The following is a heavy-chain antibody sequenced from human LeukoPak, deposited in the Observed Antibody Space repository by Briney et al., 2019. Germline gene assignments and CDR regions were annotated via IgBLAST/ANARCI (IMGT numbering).Heavy chain of an antibody. CDR3: ARDPGGGYKDDALGI. Sequence: SETLSLTCAVYGGSFSGYYWSWIRQPPGKGLEWIGEINHSGSTNYNPSLKSRVTISADTSKNQFSLKLSSVTAADTAVYYCARDPGGGYKDDALGIWGQGTMVTVSS. V-gene: IGHV4-34*01. D-gene: IGHD3-16*01. CDR1: GGSFSGYY. CDR2: INHSGST. J-gene: IGHJ3*02.